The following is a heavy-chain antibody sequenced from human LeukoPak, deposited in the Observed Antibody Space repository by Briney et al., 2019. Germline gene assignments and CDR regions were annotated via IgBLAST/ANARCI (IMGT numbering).Heavy chain of an antibody. D-gene: IGHD2-2*01. J-gene: IGHJ5*02. CDR2: INSDGTST. CDR3: LRSYCPPTTRYGWFAP. CDR1: GVALSGYG. Sequence: GGSLRLSSAASGVALSGYGMHWVRQAPGKGLELVSRINSDGTSTSYADSRKGRFTISRDNGQNTLFLQMHSLRDADKGVYYCLRSYCPPTTRYGWFAPWVQGTLVPVSS. V-gene: IGHV3-74*01.